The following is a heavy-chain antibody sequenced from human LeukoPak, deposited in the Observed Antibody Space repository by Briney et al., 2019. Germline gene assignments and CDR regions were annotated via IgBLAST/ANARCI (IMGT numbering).Heavy chain of an antibody. J-gene: IGHJ4*02. CDR3: ARPYYYDSGGYLY. CDR1: GFTFSSYG. V-gene: IGHV3-48*04. D-gene: IGHD3-22*01. Sequence: GGSLRLSCAASGFTFSSYGMHWVRQAPGKGLEWVSYISSSGSTIYYADSVKGRFTISRDNAKNSLYLQMNSLRAEDTAVYYCARPYYYDSGGYLYWGQGTLVTVSS. CDR2: ISSSGSTI.